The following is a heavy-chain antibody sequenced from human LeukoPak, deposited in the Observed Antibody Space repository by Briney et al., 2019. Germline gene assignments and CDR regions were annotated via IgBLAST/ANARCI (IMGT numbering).Heavy chain of an antibody. CDR1: GGTFSSYA. CDR3: ARVAGYCSGGSCYRYFDY. Sequence: SVKVSCKASGGTFSSYAISWVRQAPGQGLEWMGGIIPIFGTANYAQKFQGRVTITADESTSTAYMKLSSLRSEDTAVYYCARVAGYCSGGSCYRYFDYWGQGTLVTVSS. J-gene: IGHJ4*02. CDR2: IIPIFGTA. V-gene: IGHV1-69*13. D-gene: IGHD2-15*01.